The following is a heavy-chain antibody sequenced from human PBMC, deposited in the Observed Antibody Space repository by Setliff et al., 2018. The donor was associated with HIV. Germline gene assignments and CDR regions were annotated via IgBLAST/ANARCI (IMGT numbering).Heavy chain of an antibody. Sequence: GGSLRLSCAGSGFTFSSHSMHWVRQVPGKGLVWVSRINSDGSSTTYADFVKGRFTISRDNAKNTLYLQMNSLRAEDTAVYSCARARGGNSEWSYWGQGTLVTVSS. V-gene: IGHV3-74*03. CDR2: INSDGSST. CDR3: ARARGGNSEWSY. J-gene: IGHJ4*02. CDR1: GFTFSSHS. D-gene: IGHD2-15*01.